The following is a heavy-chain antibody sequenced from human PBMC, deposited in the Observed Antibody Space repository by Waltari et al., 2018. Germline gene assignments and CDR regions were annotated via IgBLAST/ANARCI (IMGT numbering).Heavy chain of an antibody. V-gene: IGHV4-34*01. Sequence: QVQLQQWGAGLLKPSETLSLTCAVYGGSFSGYYWSWVRQPPGKGLEWIGEINHSGSTNYNPSLKSRVTISVDTSKNQFSLKLSSVTAADTAVYYCARAGYSSSGWFDPWGQGTLVTVSS. CDR2: INHSGST. CDR3: ARAGYSSSGWFDP. D-gene: IGHD6-13*01. CDR1: GGSFSGYY. J-gene: IGHJ5*02.